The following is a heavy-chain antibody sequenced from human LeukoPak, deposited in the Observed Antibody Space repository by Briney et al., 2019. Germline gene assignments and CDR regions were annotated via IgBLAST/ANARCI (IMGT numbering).Heavy chain of an antibody. Sequence: GESLKISCKGSGYSFTSYWIGWVRQMPGKALEWLGIIYPGDSDTRYSPSFQGQVTISADKSISTAYLQWSSLKASDTAMYYCARFQYNSSGYIPHDAFDIWGQETMVTASS. V-gene: IGHV5-51*01. CDR3: ARFQYNSSGYIPHDAFDI. D-gene: IGHD3-22*01. J-gene: IGHJ3*02. CDR1: GYSFTSYW. CDR2: IYPGDSDT.